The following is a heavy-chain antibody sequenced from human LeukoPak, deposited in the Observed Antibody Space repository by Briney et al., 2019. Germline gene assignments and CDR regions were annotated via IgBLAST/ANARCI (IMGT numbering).Heavy chain of an antibody. CDR1: GFTFSNYA. V-gene: IGHV3-23*01. CDR2: ISGSGVGT. Sequence: PGGSLRLSCAVSGFTFSNYAMSWVRQAPGKGLEWVSTISGSGVGTFYADSVKGRFTISRDNSKYTLYLQMNSLRAEDTAVYYCAKDSSSSGVDFDYWGQGTLVTVSS. D-gene: IGHD6-6*01. CDR3: AKDSSSSGVDFDY. J-gene: IGHJ4*02.